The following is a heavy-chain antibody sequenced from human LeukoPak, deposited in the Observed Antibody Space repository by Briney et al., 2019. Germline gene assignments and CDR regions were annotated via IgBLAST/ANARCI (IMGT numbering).Heavy chain of an antibody. CDR1: GGTFSSYA. Sequence: ASVKVSCKASGGTFSSYAISWVRQAPGQGLEWMGRIIPILGIANYAQKFQGRVTITADKSTSTAYMELSSLRSEDTAVYYCARDLNGYYYDSSGSRNGDHWGQGTLVTVSS. CDR2: IIPILGIA. V-gene: IGHV1-69*04. CDR3: ARDLNGYYYDSSGSRNGDH. J-gene: IGHJ4*02. D-gene: IGHD3-22*01.